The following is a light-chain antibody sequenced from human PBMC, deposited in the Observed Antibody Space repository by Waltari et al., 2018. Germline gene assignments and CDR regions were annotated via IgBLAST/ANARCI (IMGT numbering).Light chain of an antibody. CDR1: RSDVGGYHY. J-gene: IGLJ2*01. Sequence: QSALTQPASVSGSPGQSITISCTGTRSDVGGYHYVSWYQQPPGKAPKLMIYDVSNRPSGVSNRFSGSKSGNTASLTISGLQAEDEADYYCSSYTSSSTVVFGGGTKLTVL. CDR2: DVS. CDR3: SSYTSSSTVV. V-gene: IGLV2-14*03.